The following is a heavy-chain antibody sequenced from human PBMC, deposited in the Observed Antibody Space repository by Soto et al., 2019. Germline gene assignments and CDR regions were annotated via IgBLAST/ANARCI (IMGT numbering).Heavy chain of an antibody. Sequence: EGQLLQSGGDLVQPGGSLRLSCAGSGLTLRSYAMTWIRQTPEKGLEWVSTITGRSSVPSYADSVNGRFTVSRDNSKNTLYLQMNSLRPDDTAIYYCAKGGPFTGGFDPWGQGTLVTVSA. J-gene: IGHJ5*02. CDR3: AKGGPFTGGFDP. D-gene: IGHD3-16*01. CDR1: GLTLRSYA. V-gene: IGHV3-23*01. CDR2: ITGRSSVP.